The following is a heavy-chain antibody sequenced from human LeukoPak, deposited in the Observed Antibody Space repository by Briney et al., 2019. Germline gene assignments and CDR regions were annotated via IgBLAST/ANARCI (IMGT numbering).Heavy chain of an antibody. CDR3: ARDRDVAVHHPFY. V-gene: IGHV4-4*02. D-gene: IGHD5-24*01. Sequence: SETLSLTCAASGVSIIRTNWWIWVRQTPGRGLEWIGEIYYDGVTNYNPSLKSRVTISIDKSKNHFSLNLTSVTAADTAVYYCARDRDVAVHHPFYWGQGTLVTVSS. J-gene: IGHJ4*02. CDR2: IYYDGVT. CDR1: GVSIIRTNW.